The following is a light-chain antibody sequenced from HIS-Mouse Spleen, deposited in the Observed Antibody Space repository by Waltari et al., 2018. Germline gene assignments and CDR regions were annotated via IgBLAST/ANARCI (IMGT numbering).Light chain of an antibody. CDR3: QQEYNLPRGT. V-gene: IGKV3D-7*01. Sequence: EIVMTQSPATLSLSPGERATLSCRASQSVSSSYLSWYQQKPGQAPRLLIYGASTRATGIPARFSGSGSGTDFTLTISSLQPEDFAVYYCQQEYNLPRGTFGQGTKVEIK. CDR2: GAS. J-gene: IGKJ1*01. CDR1: QSVSSSY.